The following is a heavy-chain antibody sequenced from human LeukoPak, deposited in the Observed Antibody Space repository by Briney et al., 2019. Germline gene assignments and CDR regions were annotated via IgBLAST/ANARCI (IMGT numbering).Heavy chain of an antibody. CDR1: GFTFSSYA. J-gene: IGHJ4*02. CDR2: ISYDGSNK. Sequence: PGGSLRLSCAASGFTFSSYAMHWVRQAPGKGLEWVAVISYDGSNKHYADSVKGRFTISRDNSKNTLYLQMNSLRAEDTAVYYCAGGVLIDYWGQGTLVTVSS. CDR3: AGGVLIDY. V-gene: IGHV3-30-3*01. D-gene: IGHD3-16*01.